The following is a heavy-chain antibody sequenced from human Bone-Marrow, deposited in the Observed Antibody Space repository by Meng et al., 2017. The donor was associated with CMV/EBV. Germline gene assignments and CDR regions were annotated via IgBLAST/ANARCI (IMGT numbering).Heavy chain of an antibody. D-gene: IGHD3-3*01. J-gene: IGHJ4*02. CDR2: ISSNSSYI. CDR3: AKGYDFWSGYLDH. CDR1: GFTFSSYS. V-gene: IGHV3-21*04. Sequence: GGSLRLSCAASGFTFSSYSMNWVRQAPGKGLEWVSSISSNSSYIYYADSVKGRFTISRDNAKNSLYLQMNSLRAEDTAVYYCAKGYDFWSGYLDHWGQGTLVTVSS.